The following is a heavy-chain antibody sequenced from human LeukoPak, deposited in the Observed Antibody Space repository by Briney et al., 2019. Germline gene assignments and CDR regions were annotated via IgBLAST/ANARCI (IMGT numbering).Heavy chain of an antibody. CDR3: AKQGEGIVVVPAGPHFDY. V-gene: IGHV3-23*01. D-gene: IGHD2-2*01. J-gene: IGHJ4*02. Sequence: PGGSLRLSCAASGFTFSSYAMSWVRQAPGKGLEWVSAISGSGGSTYYADSVKGRFTISRDNSKNTLYLQMNSLRAEDTAVYYCAKQGEGIVVVPAGPHFDYWGQGTLVTVSS. CDR2: ISGSGGST. CDR1: GFTFSSYA.